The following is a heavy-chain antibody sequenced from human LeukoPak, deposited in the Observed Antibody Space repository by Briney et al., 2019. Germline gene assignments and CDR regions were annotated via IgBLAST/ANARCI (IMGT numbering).Heavy chain of an antibody. D-gene: IGHD3-22*01. Sequence: ASVKVSCKASGYTFTNYAMNWVRQAPGQGLEWMGWISAYNGNTNYAQKLQGRVTMTTDTSTSTAYMELRSLRSDDTAVYYCARRLSNYYDSSTLDYWGQGTLVTVSS. CDR2: ISAYNGNT. CDR1: GYTFTNYA. CDR3: ARRLSNYYDSSTLDY. V-gene: IGHV1-18*01. J-gene: IGHJ4*02.